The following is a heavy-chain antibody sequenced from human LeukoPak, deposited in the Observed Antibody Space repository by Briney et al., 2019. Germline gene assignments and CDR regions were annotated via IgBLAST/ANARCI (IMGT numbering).Heavy chain of an antibody. V-gene: IGHV3-74*01. J-gene: IGHJ4*02. CDR2: INGDGSST. Sequence: GGSLRLSCAASGFTFSSYWMHWVRQAPGKGLVWVSRINGDGSSTFYADSVKGRFTISRDNAKNTVYLQMNSLRVEDTAVYYCARDSTYYDILTGYLYYFDYWGQGTLVTVSS. CDR3: ARDSTYYDILTGYLYYFDY. CDR1: GFTFSSYW. D-gene: IGHD3-9*01.